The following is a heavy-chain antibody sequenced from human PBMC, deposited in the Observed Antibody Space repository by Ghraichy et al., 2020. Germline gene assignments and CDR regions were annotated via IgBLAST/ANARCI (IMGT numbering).Heavy chain of an antibody. CDR2: IYYSGST. CDR1: GGSISSSSHY. Sequence: SQTLSLTCTVSGGSISSSSHYWGWIRQPPGKGLEWIGSIYYSGSTYYNPSLKSRVTISVDTSKNQFSLKLSSVTAADTAVYYCARSDYGSGSYYPNPYYYYGMDVWGQGTTVTVSS. D-gene: IGHD3-10*01. V-gene: IGHV4-39*01. J-gene: IGHJ6*02. CDR3: ARSDYGSGSYYPNPYYYYGMDV.